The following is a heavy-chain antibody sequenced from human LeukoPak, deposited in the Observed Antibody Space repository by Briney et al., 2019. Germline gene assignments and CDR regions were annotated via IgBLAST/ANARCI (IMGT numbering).Heavy chain of an antibody. Sequence: ASVKVSCKASGYTFTSYGISWARQAPGQGLEWMGWISAYNGNTNYAQKLQGRVTMTTDTSTSTAYMELRSLRSDDTAVYYCARDRTYDSSGYSLYWGQGTLVTVSS. V-gene: IGHV1-18*01. D-gene: IGHD3-22*01. CDR1: GYTFTSYG. CDR3: ARDRTYDSSGYSLY. CDR2: ISAYNGNT. J-gene: IGHJ4*02.